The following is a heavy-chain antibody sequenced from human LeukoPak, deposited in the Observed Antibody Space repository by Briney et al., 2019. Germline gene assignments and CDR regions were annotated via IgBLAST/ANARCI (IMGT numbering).Heavy chain of an antibody. V-gene: IGHV3-7*01. CDR3: ARDIPSRGSY. J-gene: IGHJ4*02. D-gene: IGHD1-26*01. CDR2: IKQDGSEK. Sequence: GGSLRLSCAASGFTFSSYAMHWVRQAPGKGLEWVANIKQDGSEKYFVDSVKGRFSISRDNAKNSLYLQMNSLRGEDTAVYYCARDIPSRGSYWGQGTLVTVSS. CDR1: GFTFSSYA.